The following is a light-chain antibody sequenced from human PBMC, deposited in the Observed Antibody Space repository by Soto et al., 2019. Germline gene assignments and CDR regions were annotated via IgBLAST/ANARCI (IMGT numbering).Light chain of an antibody. V-gene: IGKV3-20*01. J-gene: IGKJ5*01. CDR1: QSVGSNY. Sequence: EDGFTQAPGALSSPPDKRANRYFRSSQSVGSNYLAWYQQKPGQAPRLLIYGASSRATGIADGFSGSGSGTDFTLTISSLEPEDFALYYCQQYGELPITFGQGSRLDI. CDR3: QQYGELPIT. CDR2: GAS.